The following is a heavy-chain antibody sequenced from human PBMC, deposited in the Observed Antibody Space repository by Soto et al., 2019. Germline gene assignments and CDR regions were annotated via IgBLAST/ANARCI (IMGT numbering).Heavy chain of an antibody. V-gene: IGHV4-39*01. CDR3: ASQYSGYDWGGYYPVDY. J-gene: IGHJ4*02. CDR2: IYYSGST. CDR1: GGSIRSSSYY. D-gene: IGHD5-12*01. Sequence: QLQLQESGPGLVKPSETLSLTCTVSGGSIRSSSYYWGWIRQPPGKGLEWIGSIYYSGSTYYNPSLKSRVTISVDTSKNQFSLKLSSVTAADTAVYYCASQYSGYDWGGYYPVDYWGQGTLVTVSS.